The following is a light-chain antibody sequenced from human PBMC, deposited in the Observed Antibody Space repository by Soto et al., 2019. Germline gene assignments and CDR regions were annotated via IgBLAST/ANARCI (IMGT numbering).Light chain of an antibody. V-gene: IGKV1-5*03. CDR3: QQYNFPSRT. Sequence: DIQMTQSPSTLSASVGDTVTITCRASQSISTWLAWYKQKPGKAPKLLIYKASSLQGGVPSRFSGIGSGTEFTLTISSLQADDFATYYCQQYNFPSRTFGQGTKVEIK. J-gene: IGKJ1*01. CDR2: KAS. CDR1: QSISTW.